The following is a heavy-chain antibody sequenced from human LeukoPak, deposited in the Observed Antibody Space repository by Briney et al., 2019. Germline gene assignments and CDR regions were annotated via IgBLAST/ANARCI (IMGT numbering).Heavy chain of an antibody. CDR2: IWYDGSNK. CDR3: ARDRSYDFWSGYSTPDY. CDR1: GFTFSSYG. V-gene: IGHV3-33*01. J-gene: IGHJ4*02. Sequence: GRSLRLSCAASGFTFSSYGMHWVRQAPGKGLEWVAVIWYDGSNKYYADSVRGRFTISRDNSKNTLDLQMNSLRAEDTAVYYCARDRSYDFWSGYSTPDYWGQGTLVTVSS. D-gene: IGHD3-3*01.